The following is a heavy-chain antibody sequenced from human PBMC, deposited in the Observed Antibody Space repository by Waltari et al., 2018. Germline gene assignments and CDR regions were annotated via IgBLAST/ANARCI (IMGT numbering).Heavy chain of an antibody. Sequence: QEQLVQSGAEVKKPGASVKVSCKTSGYTFTDYYLHWVRQAPGQGLEWRGRISPNSGGSNYAQIFQGRVSMTRDTSISTAYMELVRLRFDDTAVYYCAREAVTGSVLDGFDIWGQGTMVTVSS. J-gene: IGHJ3*02. D-gene: IGHD7-27*01. CDR2: ISPNSGGS. V-gene: IGHV1-2*06. CDR1: GYTFTDYY. CDR3: AREAVTGSVLDGFDI.